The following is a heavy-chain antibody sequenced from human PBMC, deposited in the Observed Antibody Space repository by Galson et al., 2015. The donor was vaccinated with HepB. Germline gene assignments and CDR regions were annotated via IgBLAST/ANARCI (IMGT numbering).Heavy chain of an antibody. J-gene: IGHJ4*02. Sequence: SLRLSCAVSGFTFSSYAMSWVRQAPGKGLEWVSAVSRSGGSTYYADSVKGRFTISRDSSKNTLFLYMNSLRADDTAFYYCAKDSGTVFGVAVIPIYFDNWGQGSLVTVSS. V-gene: IGHV3-23*01. CDR3: AKDSGTVFGVAVIPIYFDN. CDR2: VSRSGGST. D-gene: IGHD3-3*01. CDR1: GFTFSSYA.